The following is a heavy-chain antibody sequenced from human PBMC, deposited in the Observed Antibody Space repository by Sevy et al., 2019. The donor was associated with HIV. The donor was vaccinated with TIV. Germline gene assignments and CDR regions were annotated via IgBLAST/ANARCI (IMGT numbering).Heavy chain of an antibody. CDR1: GGSFSGYY. J-gene: IGHJ6*02. CDR2: INHSGST. CDR3: ARDLLRVYATDYYYYGMDV. V-gene: IGHV4-34*01. D-gene: IGHD2-8*01. Sequence: SETLSLTCAVYGGSFSGYYWSWIRQPPGKGLEWIGEINHSGSTNYNPSIKSRVTISVDKSKNQFSLKLSSVTAADTAVYYCARDLLRVYATDYYYYGMDVWGQGTTVTVSS.